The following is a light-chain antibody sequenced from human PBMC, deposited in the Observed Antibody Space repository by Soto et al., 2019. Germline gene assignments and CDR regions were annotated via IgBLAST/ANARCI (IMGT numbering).Light chain of an antibody. CDR3: CSYTSSSIDDV. Sequence: QSALTQPASVYGSPGQSITISCTGTSSDVGGYNYVSWYQQHPGKAPKLMIYEVSNRPSGVSNRFSGSKSGNTASLTISGLQAEDEADYYCCSYTSSSIDDVFGTGTKVTVL. CDR2: EVS. J-gene: IGLJ1*01. CDR1: SSDVGGYNY. V-gene: IGLV2-14*01.